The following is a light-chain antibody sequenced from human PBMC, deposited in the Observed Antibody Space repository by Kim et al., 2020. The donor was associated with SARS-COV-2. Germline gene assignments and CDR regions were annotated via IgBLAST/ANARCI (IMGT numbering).Light chain of an antibody. Sequence: ALGQTVRITCQGDNLRTYYASWYQQKPGHAPVLGNFANNNRPSGIPDRFSGSNSGNTASLTITGAQAEDEADYYCKSRDSSGNLLVFGGGTQLTVL. V-gene: IGLV3-19*01. CDR1: NLRTYY. J-gene: IGLJ2*01. CDR3: KSRDSSGNLLV. CDR2: ANN.